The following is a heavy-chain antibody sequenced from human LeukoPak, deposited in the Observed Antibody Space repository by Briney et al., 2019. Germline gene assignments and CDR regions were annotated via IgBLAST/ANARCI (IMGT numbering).Heavy chain of an antibody. D-gene: IGHD6-6*01. CDR3: ARSARPDYYYGMDV. CDR1: GYTFTSYD. V-gene: IGHV1-2*02. Sequence: ASVKVSCKASGYTFTSYDINWVRQATGQGLEWMGWINPNSGGTNYAQKFQGRVTMTRDTSISTAYMELSRLRSDDTAVYYCARSARPDYYYGMDVWGQGTTVTVSS. CDR2: INPNSGGT. J-gene: IGHJ6*02.